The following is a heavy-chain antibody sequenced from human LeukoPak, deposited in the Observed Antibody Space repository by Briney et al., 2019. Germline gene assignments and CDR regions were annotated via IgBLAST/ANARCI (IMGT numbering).Heavy chain of an antibody. CDR2: IYYSGST. CDR3: ARTPEFNPPFDP. V-gene: IGHV4-59*01. CDR1: GGSISSYY. J-gene: IGHJ5*02. D-gene: IGHD2/OR15-2a*01. Sequence: SETLSLTCTVSGGSISSYYWSWIRQPPGKGLEWIGYIYYSGSTNYNPPLKSRVTISVDTSKNQFSLKLSSVTAADTAVYYCARTPEFNPPFDPWGQGTLVTVSS.